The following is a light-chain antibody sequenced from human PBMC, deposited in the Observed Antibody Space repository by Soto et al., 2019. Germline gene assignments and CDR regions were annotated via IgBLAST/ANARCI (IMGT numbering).Light chain of an antibody. V-gene: IGKV3-15*01. CDR1: QSVNSN. Sequence: EVVMTQSPDTLSVSPGERATLSCMASQSVNSNLAWYQQRLGQAPRLLIYGASTRATDIPPRFSGSWSGTECTLTISSLQSEDVAVYYCQQRSNWPGTFGQGTKVDIK. CDR3: QQRSNWPGT. CDR2: GAS. J-gene: IGKJ1*01.